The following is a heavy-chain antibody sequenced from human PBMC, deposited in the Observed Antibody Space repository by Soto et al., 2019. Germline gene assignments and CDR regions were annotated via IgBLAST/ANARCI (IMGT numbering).Heavy chain of an antibody. Sequence: QVQLVQSGAEVKNPGASVKVSCKASGYSFTRYGIGWARQAPGQGLEWMGWINAYNGNTNYAQNLQGRLTPTTDTSTTTAYMGLRSLRSNDTAIYYCAMVDVYVTPSPQDVWGQGTTVTVSS. D-gene: IGHD3-16*01. CDR2: INAYNGNT. CDR3: AMVDVYVTPSPQDV. V-gene: IGHV1-18*01. CDR1: GYSFTRYG. J-gene: IGHJ6*02.